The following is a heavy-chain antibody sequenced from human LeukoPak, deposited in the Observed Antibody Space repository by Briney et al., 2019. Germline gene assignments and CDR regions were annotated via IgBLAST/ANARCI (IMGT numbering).Heavy chain of an antibody. D-gene: IGHD6-13*01. J-gene: IGHJ4*02. V-gene: IGHV4-61*05. CDR1: SGSISTSNYY. CDR2: IYYSGST. Sequence: SETLSLTCTVSSGSISTSNYYWGWIRQPPGKGLEWIGYIYYSGSTNYNPSLKSRVTISVDTSKNQFSLNLRSVTPEDTAVYYCARNLIPEQLVLNFWGQGTLVTVSS. CDR3: ARNLIPEQLVLNF.